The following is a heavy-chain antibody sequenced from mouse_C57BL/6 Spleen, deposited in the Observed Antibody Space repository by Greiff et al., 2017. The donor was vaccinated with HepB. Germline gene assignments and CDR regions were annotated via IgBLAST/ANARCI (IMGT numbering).Heavy chain of an antibody. CDR2: ISDGGSYT. V-gene: IGHV5-4*01. CDR3: AREGYSNYVPFAY. CDR1: GFTFSSYA. J-gene: IGHJ3*01. D-gene: IGHD2-5*01. Sequence: EVQGVESGGGLVKPGGSLKLSCAASGFTFSSYAMSWVRQTPEKRLEWVATISDGGSYTYYPDNVKGRFTISRDNAKNNLYLQMSHLKSEDTAMYYCAREGYSNYVPFAYWGQGTLVTVSA.